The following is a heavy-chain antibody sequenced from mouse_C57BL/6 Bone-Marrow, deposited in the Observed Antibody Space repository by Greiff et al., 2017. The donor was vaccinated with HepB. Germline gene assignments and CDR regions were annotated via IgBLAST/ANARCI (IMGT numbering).Heavy chain of an antibody. J-gene: IGHJ4*01. CDR1: GFSLTSYG. CDR3: ASYSNYGLYYAMDY. Sequence: QVQLQQSGPGLVQPSQSLSITCTVSGFSLTSYGVHWFRQSPGKGLEWLGVIWRGGSTDYNAAFMSRLSITKDNSKSQVFFKMNSLQADDTAIYYCASYSNYGLYYAMDYWGQGTSVTVSS. CDR2: IWRGGST. V-gene: IGHV2-5*01. D-gene: IGHD2-5*01.